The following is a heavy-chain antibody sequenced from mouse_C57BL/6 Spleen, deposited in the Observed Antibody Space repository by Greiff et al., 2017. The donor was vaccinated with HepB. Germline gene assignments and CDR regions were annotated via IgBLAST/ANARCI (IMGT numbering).Heavy chain of an antibody. J-gene: IGHJ4*01. CDR3: ARYSSYYYAMDY. CDR2: IDPSDSYT. D-gene: IGHD1-1*01. V-gene: IGHV1-50*01. CDR1: GYTFTSYW. Sequence: QVQLQQPGAELVKPGASVKLSCKASGYTFTSYWMQWVKQRPGQGLEWIGEIDPSDSYTNYNQKFKGKATLTVDTSSSTAYMQLSSLTSEDSAVDYCARYSSYYYAMDYWGQGTSVTVSS.